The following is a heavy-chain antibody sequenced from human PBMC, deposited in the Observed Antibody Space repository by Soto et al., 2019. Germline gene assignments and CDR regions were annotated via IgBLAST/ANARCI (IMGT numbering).Heavy chain of an antibody. J-gene: IGHJ4*02. CDR3: ARGPVGATAFDY. CDR1: GGSISSYY. V-gene: IGHV4-4*07. D-gene: IGHD1-26*01. Sequence: ASETLSLTCTVSGGSISSYYWSWIRQPAGKGLEWIGRVYSSGSTNYNPSLKSRVTMSVDTSKNQFSLRLSSVTAADTAVYYCARGPVGATAFDYWGQGTLVTVSS. CDR2: VYSSGST.